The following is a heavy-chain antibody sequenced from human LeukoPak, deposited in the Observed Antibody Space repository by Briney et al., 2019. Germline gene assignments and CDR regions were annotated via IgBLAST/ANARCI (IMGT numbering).Heavy chain of an antibody. Sequence: SETLSLTCTVSGGSISSGDYYWRWIRQPPGKGLEWIGYIYYSGSTYYNPSLKSRVTISVDTSKNQFSLKLSSVTAADTAVYYCARAPYSSSWYDYWGQGTLVTVSS. CDR3: ARAPYSSSWYDY. CDR2: IYYSGST. D-gene: IGHD6-13*01. V-gene: IGHV4-30-4*01. CDR1: GGSISSGDYY. J-gene: IGHJ4*02.